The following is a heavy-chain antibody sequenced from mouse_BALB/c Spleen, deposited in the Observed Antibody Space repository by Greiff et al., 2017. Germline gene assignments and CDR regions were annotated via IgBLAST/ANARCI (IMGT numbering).Heavy chain of an antibody. Sequence: EVQLQQSGAELVKPGASIKLSCTASGFNIKDTYMHWVKQRPEQGLEWIGRIDPANGNTKYDPKFQGKATITADTSSNTAYLQLSSLTSKNTAVYYSTSGCNLYYYDKDYWGQGTSVTVTA. D-gene: IGHD2-1*01. CDR2: IDPANGNT. CDR3: TSGCNLYYYDKDY. V-gene: IGHV14-3*02. J-gene: IGHJ4*01. CDR1: GFNIKDTY.